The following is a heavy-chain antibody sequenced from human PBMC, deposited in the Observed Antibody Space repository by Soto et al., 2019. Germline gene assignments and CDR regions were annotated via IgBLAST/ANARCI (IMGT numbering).Heavy chain of an antibody. CDR1: GFTFSSYA. Sequence: PGGSLRLSCAASGFTFSSYAMHWVRQAPGKGLEYVSAISSNGGSTYYADSVKGRFTISRDNSKNTLYLQMDSMRAEDTAVYYCAKISSSWYFGYWGQGTLVTVSS. D-gene: IGHD6-13*01. J-gene: IGHJ4*02. V-gene: IGHV3-64*02. CDR3: AKISSSWYFGY. CDR2: ISSNGGST.